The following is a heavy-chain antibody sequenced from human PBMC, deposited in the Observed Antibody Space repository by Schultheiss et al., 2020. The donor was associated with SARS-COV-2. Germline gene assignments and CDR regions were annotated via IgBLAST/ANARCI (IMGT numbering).Heavy chain of an antibody. CDR3: VRDAGNSGRY. CDR2: INSDGSRR. Sequence: GGSLRLSCVASGFTLGTYWMHWVRQAPGKRPLWVSRINSDGSRREVADSLEGRFTMSRDNGKNTVYLQMNSLRAEDTAVYYCVRDAGNSGRYGGQGTLVTVSS. V-gene: IGHV3-74*03. CDR1: GFTLGTYW. D-gene: IGHD6-19*01. J-gene: IGHJ4*02.